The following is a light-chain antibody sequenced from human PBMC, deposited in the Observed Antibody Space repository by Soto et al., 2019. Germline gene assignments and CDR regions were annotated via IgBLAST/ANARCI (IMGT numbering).Light chain of an antibody. J-gene: IGKJ1*01. CDR2: GAT. CDR3: LQCTNWPRT. CDR1: QSVSNDC. V-gene: IGKV3-15*01. Sequence: SQSPGLVSLTPGGRGTLSCRASQSVSNDCLAWYQPKPGQAPRLLIYGATTRATGIQARFSGGGSGTEFTLTISCLQSEDCAVDCCLQCTNWPRTSGEVTKV.